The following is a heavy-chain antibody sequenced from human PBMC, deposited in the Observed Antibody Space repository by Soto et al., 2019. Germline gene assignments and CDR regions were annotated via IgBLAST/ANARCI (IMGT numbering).Heavy chain of an antibody. Sequence: EVQLVESGGGLVQPGRSLRLSCAASGFTFDDYAMHWVRQAPGKGLEWVSGISWNSGSIGYADSVKGRFTISRDNAKNSLYLQMNSLRAEDTALYYCARQRDGREGDYWGQGTLVIVSS. J-gene: IGHJ4*02. V-gene: IGHV3-9*01. CDR3: ARQRDGREGDY. CDR2: ISWNSGSI. D-gene: IGHD1-26*01. CDR1: GFTFDDYA.